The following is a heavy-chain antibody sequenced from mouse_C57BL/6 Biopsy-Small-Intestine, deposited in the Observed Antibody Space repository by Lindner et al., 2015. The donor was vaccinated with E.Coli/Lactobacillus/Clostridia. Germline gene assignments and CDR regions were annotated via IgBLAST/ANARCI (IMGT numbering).Heavy chain of an antibody. CDR2: INPSTGGT. J-gene: IGHJ3*01. CDR3: ARAGG. Sequence: VQLQESGPELVKPGASVKISCKASGYSFTGYYMNWVKQSPEKSLEWIGEINPSTGGTTYNQKFKAKATLTVDKSSSTAYMQLKSLTSEDSAVYYCARAGGWGQGTLVTVSA. V-gene: IGHV1-42*01. CDR1: GYSFTGYY.